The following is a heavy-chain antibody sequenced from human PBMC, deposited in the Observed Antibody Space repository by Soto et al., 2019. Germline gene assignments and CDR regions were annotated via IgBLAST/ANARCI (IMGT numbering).Heavy chain of an antibody. J-gene: IGHJ4*02. V-gene: IGHV4-4*07. D-gene: IGHD3-22*01. Sequence: SETLSLTCTVSGDSISNYYWSWIRQAAGKGLEWIGHISTSGSTNYNPSLKSRVTMSVDTSKHQLSLRLNAVTAADTAVYYCARDKSQTGLYFYRFGSWGQGILVTVYS. CDR2: ISTSGST. CDR1: GDSISNYY. CDR3: ARDKSQTGLYFYRFGS.